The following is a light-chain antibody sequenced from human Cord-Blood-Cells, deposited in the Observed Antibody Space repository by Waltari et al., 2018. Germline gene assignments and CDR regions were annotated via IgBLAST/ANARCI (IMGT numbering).Light chain of an antibody. Sequence: QSALTQPASVSGSPGQSITISCTGTSIDVGGYNYVSWYQQHPGKAPNLMIYEVSNRPSGVSNRFSGSKSGNTASLTISGLQAEDEADYYCSSYTSSSTLVVFGGGTKLTVL. V-gene: IGLV2-14*01. J-gene: IGLJ2*01. CDR1: SIDVGGYNY. CDR2: EVS. CDR3: SSYTSSSTLVV.